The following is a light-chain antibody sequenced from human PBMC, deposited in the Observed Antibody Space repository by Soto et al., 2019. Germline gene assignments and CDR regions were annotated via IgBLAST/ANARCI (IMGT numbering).Light chain of an antibody. CDR2: SAS. CDR1: QNIRNY. CDR3: QQSYISPPT. V-gene: IGKV1-39*01. J-gene: IGKJ2*01. Sequence: DIQMTQSPSSLSASIGDRVTISCRASQNIRNYLSWYQQKPGKAPKLPIHSASTLQSGVSSRFSGSGSGTDFSLTISSLQPEDFATYYCQQSYISPPTFGQGSKLETK.